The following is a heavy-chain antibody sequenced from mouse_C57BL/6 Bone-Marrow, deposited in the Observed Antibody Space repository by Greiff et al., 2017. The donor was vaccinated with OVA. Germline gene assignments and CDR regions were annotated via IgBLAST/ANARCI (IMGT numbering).Heavy chain of an antibody. J-gene: IGHJ1*03. D-gene: IGHD2-3*01. CDR2: SRNKANDYTT. V-gene: IGHV7-1*01. CDR3: ARDARDGYYWCFDV. CDR1: GFTFSDFY. Sequence: EVKLMESGGGLVQSGRSLRLSCATSGFTFSDFYMEWVRQAPGKGLEWIAASRNKANDYTTEYSASVKGRFIVSRDTSQSILYLQMNALRAEDTAIYYCARDARDGYYWCFDVWGTGTTVTVSS.